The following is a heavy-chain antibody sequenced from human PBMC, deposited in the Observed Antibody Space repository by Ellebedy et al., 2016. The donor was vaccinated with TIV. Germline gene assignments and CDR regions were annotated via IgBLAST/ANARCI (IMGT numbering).Heavy chain of an antibody. CDR3: ASRARGRSDLGRVVYFDF. Sequence: SETLSLTCAVYGGSFSGYHWIWIRQSPGKGLEWIGDMSYSGNSNYNPSLKSRVTISVDTSKNQLSLNLSSVTAADTAVYFCASRARGRSDLGRVVYFDFWGQGTLVTVSS. D-gene: IGHD3-16*01. V-gene: IGHV4-34*11. CDR1: GGSFSGYH. J-gene: IGHJ4*02. CDR2: MSYSGNS.